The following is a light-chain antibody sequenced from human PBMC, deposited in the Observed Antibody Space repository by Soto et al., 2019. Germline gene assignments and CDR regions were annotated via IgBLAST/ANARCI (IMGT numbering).Light chain of an antibody. CDR3: QSYDSCLRVKV. Sequence: QSVLTQPPSVSGAPGQRDTISCTGSSFSIGAGYHVYWYQQLPGTAPKVLIYDDNNRPSGVPDRFSGSKSGASASLAITGLQAESEGDYYCQSYDSCLRVKVFGGGTKLTVL. V-gene: IGLV1-40*01. J-gene: IGLJ2*01. CDR1: SFSIGAGYH. CDR2: DDN.